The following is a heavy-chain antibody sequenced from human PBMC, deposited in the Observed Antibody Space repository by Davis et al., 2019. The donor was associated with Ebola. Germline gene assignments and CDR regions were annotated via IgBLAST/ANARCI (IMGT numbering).Heavy chain of an antibody. J-gene: IGHJ5*02. V-gene: IGHV4-59*08. CDR1: GFTFSDYY. CDR2: IYYSGST. D-gene: IGHD4-23*01. CDR3: ARHTSYGGKTWFDP. Sequence: ESLKISCAASGFTFSDYYMSWIRQSPGKGLEWIAYIYYSGSTSYNPSLKSRVTISVDTSENQFSLRLTSVTAADTALYYCARHTSYGGKTWFDPWGQGTLVTVSS.